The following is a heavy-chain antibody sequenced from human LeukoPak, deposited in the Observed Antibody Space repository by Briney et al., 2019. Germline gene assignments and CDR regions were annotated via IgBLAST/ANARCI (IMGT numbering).Heavy chain of an antibody. Sequence: SETLSLTCTVSGGSISPYYWSWIRQPPGKGLEWIGYIYYSGSTYYNPSLKSRVTISADTSKNQFSLKLSSVTAADTAVYYCARRRTGSRGVFDIWGQGTMVTVSS. D-gene: IGHD6-25*01. CDR3: ARRRTGSRGVFDI. CDR1: GGSISPYY. J-gene: IGHJ3*02. CDR2: IYYSGST. V-gene: IGHV4-59*12.